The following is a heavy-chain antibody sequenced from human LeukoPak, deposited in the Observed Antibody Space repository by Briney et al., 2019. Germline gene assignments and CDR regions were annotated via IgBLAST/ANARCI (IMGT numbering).Heavy chain of an antibody. CDR3: TGPIVVSTNDAFDS. J-gene: IGHJ3*02. V-gene: IGHV3-74*01. Sequence: PGGSLRLSCAASGFTFSNYWLHWVRQAPGKGLVWVSRSNGDGSSINYADSVKGRFTISRDNAKNTLYLQMNGLRAEDTGVYYCTGPIVVSTNDAFDSWGQGTMVTVSS. D-gene: IGHD3-22*01. CDR2: SNGDGSSI. CDR1: GFTFSNYW.